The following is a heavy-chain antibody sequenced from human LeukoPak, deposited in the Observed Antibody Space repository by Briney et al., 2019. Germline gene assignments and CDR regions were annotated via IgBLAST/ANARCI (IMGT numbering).Heavy chain of an antibody. J-gene: IGHJ3*02. CDR2: IDASGST. CDR3: ARKDGDI. V-gene: IGHV4-61*02. Sequence: SQTLSLTCTVSGGSLSSGGYYWIWIRQPAGRGLEWIGRIDASGSTNYNPSLKSRVTMSVDSSKNQFSLKVSSVTAADTAVYYCARKDGDIWGQGTMVTVSS. CDR1: GGSLSSGGYY. D-gene: IGHD5-24*01.